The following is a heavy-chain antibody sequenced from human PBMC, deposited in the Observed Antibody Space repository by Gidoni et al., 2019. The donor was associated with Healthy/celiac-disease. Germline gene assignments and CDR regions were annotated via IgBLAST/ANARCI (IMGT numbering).Heavy chain of an antibody. CDR3: TTAVMVLLWFGEVDY. D-gene: IGHD3-10*01. V-gene: IGHV3-15*01. Sequence: EVQLVESGGGLVKPGGSLRLACAASGFTFSNAWMSWVRQAPGKGLEWVGRIKSKTDGGTTDYAAPVKGRFTISRDDSKNTLYLQMNSLKTEDTAVYYCTTAVMVLLWFGEVDYWGQGTLVTVSS. CDR1: GFTFSNAW. J-gene: IGHJ4*02. CDR2: IKSKTDGGTT.